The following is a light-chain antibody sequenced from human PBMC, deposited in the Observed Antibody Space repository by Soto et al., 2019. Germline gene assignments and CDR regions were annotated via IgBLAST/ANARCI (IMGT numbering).Light chain of an antibody. V-gene: IGKV1-39*01. CDR3: QQTYSTLLT. Sequence: DIQMTQSPSTLFASVGDRVTLTCRASQSISNYLNWYQQKAGKAPKLLIYAASSLESGVPSRFSGGGSGPDFTLTISSLQPEDFATYYCQQTYSTLLTFGGGNKVDIK. CDR1: QSISNY. J-gene: IGKJ4*01. CDR2: AAS.